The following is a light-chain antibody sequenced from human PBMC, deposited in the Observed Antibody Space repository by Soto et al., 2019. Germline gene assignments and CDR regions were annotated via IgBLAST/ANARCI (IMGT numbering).Light chain of an antibody. J-gene: IGKJ2*01. CDR2: ETS. CDR1: ESVSGY. CDR3: QQYNNWPLYT. V-gene: IGKV3-11*01. Sequence: EIVLTQSPAALSLSPGERATLSCRASESVSGYLAWYQQKPGLPPRLLIYETSNRVIGIPARFSGSGSGTDFTLTISSLQSEDFAVYYCQQYNNWPLYTFGQGTKVDI.